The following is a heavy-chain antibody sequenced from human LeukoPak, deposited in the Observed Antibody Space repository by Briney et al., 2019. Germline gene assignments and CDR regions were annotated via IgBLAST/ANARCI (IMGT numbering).Heavy chain of an antibody. V-gene: IGHV3-30*04. CDR1: GFTFSSYA. CDR2: ISYGGSNK. J-gene: IGHJ4*02. Sequence: GRSLRLSCAASGFTFSSYAMHWVRQAPGKGLEWVAVISYGGSNKYYADSVKGRFTISRDNSKNTLYLQMNSLRAEDTAVYYCARSRRDFFGIYFDYWGQGTLVTVSS. D-gene: IGHD3-3*01. CDR3: ARSRRDFFGIYFDY.